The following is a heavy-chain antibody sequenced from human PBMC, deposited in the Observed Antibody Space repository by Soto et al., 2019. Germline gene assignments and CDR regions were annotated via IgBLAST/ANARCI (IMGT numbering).Heavy chain of an antibody. J-gene: IGHJ4*02. CDR1: GFTFSDYY. V-gene: IGHV3-11*05. D-gene: IGHD5-12*01. CDR3: ARDHHRYSGYDYVDY. Sequence: QVQLVESGGGLVKPGGSLRLSCAASGFTFSDYYMSWIRQAPGKGLEWVSYISSSSNYTNYADSVKGRFTISRDNAKNSLYLQMNSLRAEDTAVYYCARDHHRYSGYDYVDYWGQGTLVTVSS. CDR2: ISSSSNYT.